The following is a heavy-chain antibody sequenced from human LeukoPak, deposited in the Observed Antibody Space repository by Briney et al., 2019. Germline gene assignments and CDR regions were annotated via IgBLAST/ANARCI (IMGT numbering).Heavy chain of an antibody. CDR1: GVSISSYY. V-gene: IGHV4-59*01. Sequence: SETLSLTCTVSGVSISSYYWSWIRQPSGKGLEWIGYIYYSGSTNYNPSLKSRVTISVDTSKNQFSLKLSSVTAADTAVYYCARGKEIGYYDSSGYSRAYYFDYWGQGTLVTVSS. D-gene: IGHD3-22*01. J-gene: IGHJ4*02. CDR3: ARGKEIGYYDSSGYSRAYYFDY. CDR2: IYYSGST.